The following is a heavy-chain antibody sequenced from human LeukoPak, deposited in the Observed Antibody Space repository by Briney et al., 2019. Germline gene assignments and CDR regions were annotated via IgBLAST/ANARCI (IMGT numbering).Heavy chain of an antibody. CDR3: AKEGRYGNSFDY. CDR1: GFTFSNFW. D-gene: IGHD4-23*01. V-gene: IGHV3-9*03. J-gene: IGHJ4*02. CDR2: IRWNGGII. Sequence: GGSLRLSCADSGFTFSNFWMHWVRQAPGKGLEWVSGIRWNGGIIGYADSVKGRFTISRDNAKNSLYLQMNSLRAENMALYYCAKEGRYGNSFDYWGQGTLVTVSS.